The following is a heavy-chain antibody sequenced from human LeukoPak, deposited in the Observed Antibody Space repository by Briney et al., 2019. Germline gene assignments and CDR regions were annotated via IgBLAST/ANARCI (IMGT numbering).Heavy chain of an antibody. CDR3: ARRSLGYCSSTSCRAPFDY. CDR1: GYTFTSYD. CDR2: INPNDGNT. D-gene: IGHD2-2*01. Sequence: GASVKVSCKASGYTFTSYDINWVRQATGQGLEWMGWINPNDGNTGYAQKFQGRVTMTRNTSISTAYVELSSLRSEDTAVYYCARRSLGYCSSTSCRAPFDYWGQGTLVTVSS. V-gene: IGHV1-8*01. J-gene: IGHJ4*02.